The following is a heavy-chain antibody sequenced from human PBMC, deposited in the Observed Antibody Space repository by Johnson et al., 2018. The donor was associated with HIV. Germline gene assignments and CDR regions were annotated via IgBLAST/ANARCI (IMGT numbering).Heavy chain of an antibody. D-gene: IGHD6-6*01. CDR1: GFTFSSHG. CDR3: AKDSEIAARRKRGAFDI. V-gene: IGHV3-30*19. J-gene: IGHJ3*02. CDR2: ISYDGSNK. Sequence: QVQLVESGGGGVQPGRSLRLSCVVSGFTFSSHGMHWVRQAPGRGLEWVAVISYDGSNKYYADSVKGRFSISRDNSKNTLYLQMNSLRAEDTAVYYCAKDSEIAARRKRGAFDIWGQGTMVIVSS.